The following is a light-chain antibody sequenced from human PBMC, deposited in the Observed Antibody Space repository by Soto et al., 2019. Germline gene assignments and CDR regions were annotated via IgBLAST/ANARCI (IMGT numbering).Light chain of an antibody. Sequence: EIVLTQSPGTLSLSPGERATISCRASQSVSSSYLAWYQQKPGKAPRLLIYGASSRATGIPDRFSGSVSGTDFTLIICRLEPEDFAVYYCQQYGSSPRTFGQGTKV. CDR1: QSVSSSY. CDR3: QQYGSSPRT. CDR2: GAS. V-gene: IGKV3-20*01. J-gene: IGKJ1*01.